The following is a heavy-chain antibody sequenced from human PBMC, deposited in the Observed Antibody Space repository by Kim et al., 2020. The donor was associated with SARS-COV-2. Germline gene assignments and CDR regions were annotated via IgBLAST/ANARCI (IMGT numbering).Heavy chain of an antibody. V-gene: IGHV4-39*01. CDR3: GKLAVLGWPTHDY. D-gene: IGHD7-27*01. CDR2: IFYSGST. Sequence: SETLSLTCIVSGDSISIDSHHWGWIRQAPGKGLEWIGSIFYSGSTSYNPSLESRVTMSVDTSKNQFSLKLTSVTAADTAVYYCGKLAVLGWPTHDYWGQGTRVILSS. CDR1: GDSISIDSHH. J-gene: IGHJ4*02.